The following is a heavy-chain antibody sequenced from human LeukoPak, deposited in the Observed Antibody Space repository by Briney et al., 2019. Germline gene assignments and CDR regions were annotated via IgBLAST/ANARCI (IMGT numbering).Heavy chain of an antibody. Sequence: GSSVKVSCKASGGTFSSYAISWVRQAPGQGLEWMGGIIPIFGTANYAQKFQGRVTITADESTSTAYMELSSLRSEDTAVYYCTRLSYYDGSGYQPSPYWGQGTLVTVSS. D-gene: IGHD3-22*01. V-gene: IGHV1-69*01. J-gene: IGHJ4*02. CDR3: TRLSYYDGSGYQPSPY. CDR2: IIPIFGTA. CDR1: GGTFSSYA.